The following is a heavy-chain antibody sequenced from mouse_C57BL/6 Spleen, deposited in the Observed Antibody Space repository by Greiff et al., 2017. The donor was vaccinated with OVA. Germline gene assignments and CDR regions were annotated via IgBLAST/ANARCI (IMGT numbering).Heavy chain of an antibody. D-gene: IGHD2-1*01. Sequence: VQLQQPGAELVMPGASVKLSCKASGYTFTSYWMHWVKQRPGQGLEWIGEIDPSDSYTNYNQKFKGKSTLTVDKSSSTAYMQLSSLTSEDSAVYYCARSSYYGNGAWIAYWGQGTLVTVSA. J-gene: IGHJ3*01. CDR2: IDPSDSYT. CDR3: ARSSYYGNGAWIAY. CDR1: GYTFTSYW. V-gene: IGHV1-69*01.